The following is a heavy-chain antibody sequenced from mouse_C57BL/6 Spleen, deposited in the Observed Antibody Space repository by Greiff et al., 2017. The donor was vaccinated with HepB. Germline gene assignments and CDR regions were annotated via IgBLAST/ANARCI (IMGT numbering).Heavy chain of an antibody. V-gene: IGHV14-2*01. CDR2: IDPEDGET. J-gene: IGHJ1*03. Sequence: DVKLVESGAELVKPGASVKLSCTASGFNIKDYYMHWVKQRTEQGLEWIGRIDPEDGETKYAPKFQGKATITADTSSNTAYLQLSSLTSEDTAVYYCARGGSSHWYFDVWGTGTTVTVSS. D-gene: IGHD1-1*01. CDR1: GFNIKDYY. CDR3: ARGGSSHWYFDV.